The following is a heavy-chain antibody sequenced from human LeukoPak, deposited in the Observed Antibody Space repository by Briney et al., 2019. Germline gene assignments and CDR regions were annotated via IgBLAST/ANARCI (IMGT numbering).Heavy chain of an antibody. D-gene: IGHD3-9*01. CDR3: AREVGGMGDYDILTGPHNWFDP. Sequence: SVKVSCKASGGTFSSYAISWVRQAPGQGLEWMGGIIPIFGTANYALKFQGRVTITADKSTSTAYMELSSLRSEDTAVYYCAREVGGMGDYDILTGPHNWFDPWGQGTLVTVSS. J-gene: IGHJ5*02. V-gene: IGHV1-69*06. CDR1: GGTFSSYA. CDR2: IIPIFGTA.